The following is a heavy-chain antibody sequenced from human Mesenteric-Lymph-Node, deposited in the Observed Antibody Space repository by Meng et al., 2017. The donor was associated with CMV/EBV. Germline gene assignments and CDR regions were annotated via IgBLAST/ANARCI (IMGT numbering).Heavy chain of an antibody. CDR3: ARVNIAAAGVRFDY. V-gene: IGHV4-39*01. J-gene: IGHJ4*02. CDR1: GGSISSSSYY. D-gene: IGHD6-13*01. Sequence: SETLSLTCTVSGGSISSSSYYWGWIRQPPGKGLEWIGSIYYSGSTYYNPSLKSRVTISVDTSRNQFSLKLSSVTAADTAVYYCARVNIAAAGVRFDYWGQGTLVTAPQ. CDR2: IYYSGST.